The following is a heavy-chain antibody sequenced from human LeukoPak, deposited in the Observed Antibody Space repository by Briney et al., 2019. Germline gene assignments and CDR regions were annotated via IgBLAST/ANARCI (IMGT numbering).Heavy chain of an antibody. CDR1: GFTFSNSW. Sequence: GGSLRLSCAASGFTFSNSWMSWVRQAPGKGLEWVANIRQNGSGTYYVDSVKGRFTISRDNAKNSLYLQMNSLRAEDTAVYYCAHSRNIYAAMVPRGQGTLVTVSS. CDR3: AHSRNIYAAMVP. D-gene: IGHD5-18*01. J-gene: IGHJ5*02. CDR2: IRQNGSGT. V-gene: IGHV3-7*05.